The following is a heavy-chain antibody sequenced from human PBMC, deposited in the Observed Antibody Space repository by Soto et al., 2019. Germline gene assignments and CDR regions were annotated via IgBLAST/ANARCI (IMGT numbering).Heavy chain of an antibody. D-gene: IGHD6-6*01. CDR2: IWYDGSNK. CDR3: ARGTSIAAFWWSFDY. J-gene: IGHJ4*02. CDR1: GFTFSSYG. V-gene: IGHV3-33*01. Sequence: GGSLRLSCAASGFTFSSYGMHWVRQAPGKGLEWVAVIWYDGSNKYYADTVKGRFTISRDNSKNTLYLQMNSLRAEDTAVYYCARGTSIAAFWWSFDYWGQGTLVTVSS.